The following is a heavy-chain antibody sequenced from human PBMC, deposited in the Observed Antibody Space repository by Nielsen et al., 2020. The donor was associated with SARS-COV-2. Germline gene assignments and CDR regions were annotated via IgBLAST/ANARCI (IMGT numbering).Heavy chain of an antibody. Sequence: GESLKISCAASGFSFSSYWMHWVRQGPGKGLVWVADINNEGRGTGYADFVKGRFTISRDNAKNTLYLQMNSLRAEDTGLSYCARGSGHVDYWGRGTLVTVSS. V-gene: IGHV3-74*01. CDR3: ARGSGHVDY. CDR2: INNEGRGT. J-gene: IGHJ4*02. CDR1: GFSFSSYW.